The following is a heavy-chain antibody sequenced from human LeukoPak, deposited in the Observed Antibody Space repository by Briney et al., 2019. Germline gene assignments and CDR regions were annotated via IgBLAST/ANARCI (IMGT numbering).Heavy chain of an antibody. D-gene: IGHD6-19*01. CDR1: GFTFDDYA. CDR3: AKDRVAVAGRGFDY. V-gene: IGHV3-9*01. J-gene: IGHJ4*02. Sequence: GGSLRPACAASGFTFDDYAMHWVRQAPGKGLEWVSGISWNSGSIGYADSVKGRFTISRDNAKNSLYLQMNSLRAEDTALYYCAKDRVAVAGRGFDYWGQGTLVTVSS. CDR2: ISWNSGSI.